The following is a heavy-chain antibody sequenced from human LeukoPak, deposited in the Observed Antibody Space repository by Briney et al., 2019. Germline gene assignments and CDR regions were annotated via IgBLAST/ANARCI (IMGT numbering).Heavy chain of an antibody. D-gene: IGHD2/OR15-2a*01. V-gene: IGHV4-34*11. Sequence: SETLSLTCAVYGGSFSGYYWSWIRQPPGKGLEWIGYIYSSGSTYYNPSLKSRVTISGDTSKTQFSLNLTSVTAADTAVYSCARGGASMDFHYWGQGTLVTVSS. CDR3: ARGGASMDFHY. CDR2: IYSSGST. CDR1: GGSFSGYY. J-gene: IGHJ4*02.